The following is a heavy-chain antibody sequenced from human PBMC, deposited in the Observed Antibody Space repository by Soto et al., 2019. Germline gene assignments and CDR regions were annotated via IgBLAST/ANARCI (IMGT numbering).Heavy chain of an antibody. V-gene: IGHV4-61*01. Sequence: SETLSLTCTVSGGSVSSGSYYWSWIRQPPGKGLEWIGYIYYSGSTNYNPSLKSRVTISVDTSKNQFPLKLSSVTAADTAVYYCAREGTKGYCSGGSCYSTYYFDYWGQGTLVTVSS. CDR2: IYYSGST. CDR3: AREGTKGYCSGGSCYSTYYFDY. CDR1: GGSVSSGSYY. D-gene: IGHD2-15*01. J-gene: IGHJ4*02.